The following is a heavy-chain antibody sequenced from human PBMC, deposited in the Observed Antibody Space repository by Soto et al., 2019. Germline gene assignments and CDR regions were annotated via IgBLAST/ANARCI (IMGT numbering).Heavy chain of an antibody. CDR3: ARDGEWLQRYYYYYNGMDV. J-gene: IGHJ6*02. V-gene: IGHV1-2*02. CDR1: GYTFSGYY. Sequence: ASVKVSCKASGYTFSGYYMYWVRQAPGQGLEWMGWINPNSGGTNYGQKFQGRVTMTRDTSISTAYMELSRLRSDDTAVYYCARDGEWLQRYYYYYNGMDVWGQGTTVTVSS. D-gene: IGHD5-12*01. CDR2: INPNSGGT.